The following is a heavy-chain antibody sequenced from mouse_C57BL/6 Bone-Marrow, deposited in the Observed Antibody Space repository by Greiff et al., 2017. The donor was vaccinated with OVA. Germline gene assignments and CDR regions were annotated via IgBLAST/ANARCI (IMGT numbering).Heavy chain of an antibody. CDR3: ARDAYYGSRYWYFDV. Sequence: DVKLVESGGGLVQSGRSLRLSCAPSGFTFSDFYMEWVRQAPGKGLEWIAASRNKANDYTTEYSASVKGRFIVSRDTSQSILYLQMNALRAEDTAIYYCARDAYYGSRYWYFDVWGTGATVTVSS. J-gene: IGHJ1*03. CDR2: SRNKANDYTT. V-gene: IGHV7-1*01. D-gene: IGHD1-1*01. CDR1: GFTFSDFY.